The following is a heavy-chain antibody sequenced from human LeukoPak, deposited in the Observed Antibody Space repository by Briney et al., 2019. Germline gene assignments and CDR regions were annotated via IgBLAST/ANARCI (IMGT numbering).Heavy chain of an antibody. CDR3: ARNSGREERRPSLLYYYYGMDV. J-gene: IGHJ6*02. D-gene: IGHD1-1*01. CDR2: ISGSGGST. V-gene: IGHV3-66*01. Sequence: GGSLRLSCAASGFTFSDYYMSWIRQAPGKGLEWVSAISGSGGSTYYADSVKGRFTISRDNSKNTLYLQMNSLRAEDMAVYYCARNSGREERRPSLLYYYYGMDVWGQGTTVTVSS. CDR1: GFTFSDYY.